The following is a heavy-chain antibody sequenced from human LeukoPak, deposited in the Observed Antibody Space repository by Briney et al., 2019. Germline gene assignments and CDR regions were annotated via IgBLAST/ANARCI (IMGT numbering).Heavy chain of an antibody. CDR2: IRYDGSNK. CDR1: GFTFSSYG. V-gene: IGHV3-30*02. CDR3: AKGGWLLQRGAFDI. Sequence: SGGSLRLSCAASGFTFSSYGMHWVRQAPGKGLEWVAFIRYDGSNKYYADSVKGRFTISRDNSKNTLYLQMNSLRAEDTSVYYCAKGGWLLQRGAFDIWGQGTMVTVSS. J-gene: IGHJ3*02. D-gene: IGHD3-22*01.